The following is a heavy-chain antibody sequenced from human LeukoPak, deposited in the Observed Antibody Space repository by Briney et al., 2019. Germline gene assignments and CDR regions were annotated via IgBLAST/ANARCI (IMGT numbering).Heavy chain of an antibody. D-gene: IGHD5-24*01. CDR2: ISSSSYI. Sequence: GGSLRLSCAASRFTFSSYSMNWVRQAPGKGLEWVSSISSSSYIYYADSVKGRFTISRDNSKNTLYLQMNSLRAEDTAVYYCVKDVSGGMATIFDYWGQGTLVTVSS. CDR3: VKDVSGGMATIFDY. J-gene: IGHJ4*02. V-gene: IGHV3-21*04. CDR1: RFTFSSYS.